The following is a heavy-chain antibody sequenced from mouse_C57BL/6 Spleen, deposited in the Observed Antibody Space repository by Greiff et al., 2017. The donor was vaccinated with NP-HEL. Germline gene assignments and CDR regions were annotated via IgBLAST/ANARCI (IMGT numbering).Heavy chain of an antibody. D-gene: IGHD2-1*01. J-gene: IGHJ1*03. CDR2: IYPGDGDT. CDR1: GYAFSSYW. Sequence: QVQLQQSGAELVKPGASVKISCKASGYAFSSYWMNWVKQRPGKGLEWIGQIYPGDGDTNYNGKFKGKATLTADKSSSTAYMQLSSLTSEDSAVYFCARYGNFDWYFDVWGTGTTVTVSS. CDR3: ARYGNFDWYFDV. V-gene: IGHV1-80*01.